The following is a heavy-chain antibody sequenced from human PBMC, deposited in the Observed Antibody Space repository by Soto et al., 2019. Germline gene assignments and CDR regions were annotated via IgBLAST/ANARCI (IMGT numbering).Heavy chain of an antibody. CDR3: ARLSPDSSGADY. Sequence: SETLSLTCTVSGGSISSYYWSWIRQPPGKGLEWIGYIYYSGSTNYNPSLKSRVTISVDTSKNQFSLKLSSVTAADTAVYYCARLSPDSSGADYWGQGTLVTVSS. CDR2: IYYSGST. V-gene: IGHV4-59*01. CDR1: GGSISSYY. D-gene: IGHD3-22*01. J-gene: IGHJ4*02.